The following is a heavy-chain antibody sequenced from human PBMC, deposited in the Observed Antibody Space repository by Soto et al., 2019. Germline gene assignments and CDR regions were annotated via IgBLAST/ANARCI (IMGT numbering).Heavy chain of an antibody. CDR1: GFTFSSYG. CDR3: ARAAYGDYAIFDY. Sequence: QVQLVESGGGVVQPGRSLRLSCAASGFTFSSYGMHWVRQAPGKGLEWVAVIWYDGSNKYYADSVKGRFTISRDNSKNKLYLQMNSLRAEDTAVYYCARAAYGDYAIFDYWGQGTLVTVSS. V-gene: IGHV3-33*01. D-gene: IGHD4-17*01. CDR2: IWYDGSNK. J-gene: IGHJ4*02.